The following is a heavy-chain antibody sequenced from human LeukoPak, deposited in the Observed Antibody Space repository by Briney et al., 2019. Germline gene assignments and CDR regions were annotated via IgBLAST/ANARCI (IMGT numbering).Heavy chain of an antibody. Sequence: ASVKVSCKASGYTFTGYYMHWVRQAPGQGLEWMGQINPNSGGTNYAQKFQGRVTMTRDTSISTAYMELSRLRSDDTAVYYCARDGGYSYGYGMDVWGQGTTVTVSS. CDR3: ARDGGYSYGYGMDV. V-gene: IGHV1-2*06. D-gene: IGHD5-18*01. CDR2: INPNSGGT. CDR1: GYTFTGYY. J-gene: IGHJ6*02.